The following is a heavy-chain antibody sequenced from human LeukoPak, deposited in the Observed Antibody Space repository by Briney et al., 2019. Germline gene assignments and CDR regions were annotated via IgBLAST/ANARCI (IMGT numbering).Heavy chain of an antibody. J-gene: IGHJ4*02. CDR2: MSYDGSNE. Sequence: GGSLRLSCAASGFTFSSYAMHWVRQAPGKGLEWVAVMSYDGSNEYYADSVKGRFTISRDNSKNTLYLQMNSLRAEDTAVYYCARESYGDLYFDYWGQGTLVTVSS. D-gene: IGHD4-17*01. CDR3: ARESYGDLYFDY. CDR1: GFTFSSYA. V-gene: IGHV3-30*04.